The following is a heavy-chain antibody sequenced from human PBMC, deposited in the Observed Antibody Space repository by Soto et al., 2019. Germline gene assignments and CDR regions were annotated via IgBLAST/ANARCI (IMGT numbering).Heavy chain of an antibody. V-gene: IGHV1-58*01. CDR2: IVVGSGNT. J-gene: IGHJ4*02. Sequence: QMQLVQSGPEVKKPGTSVKVSCKASGFTFTISAVQWVRQARGQRLEWIGWIVVGSGNTNYAQKFQERVTITRDMSTSTAYMELSSLRSEDTAVYYCAVGEGRLVTQIDYWGQGTLVTVSS. CDR3: AVGEGRLVTQIDY. CDR1: GFTFTISA. D-gene: IGHD3-9*01.